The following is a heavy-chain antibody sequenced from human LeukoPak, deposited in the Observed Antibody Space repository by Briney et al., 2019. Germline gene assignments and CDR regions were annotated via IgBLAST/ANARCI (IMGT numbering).Heavy chain of an antibody. Sequence: GGSLRLSCAASGFTFSSYWMHWVRQAPGKGLEWVSAITGSGGRTYYADSVKGRFTISRDNSKNTLYLQMNSLRAEDTAIYYCGRGDGGAGGAVPSYFDNWGQGTLVTVSS. CDR2: ITGSGGRT. J-gene: IGHJ4*02. V-gene: IGHV3-23*01. CDR1: GFTFSSYW. D-gene: IGHD2-21*01. CDR3: GRGDGGAGGAVPSYFDN.